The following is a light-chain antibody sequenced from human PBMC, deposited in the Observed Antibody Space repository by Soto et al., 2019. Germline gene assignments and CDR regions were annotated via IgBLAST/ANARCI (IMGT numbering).Light chain of an antibody. CDR3: QQLNSYSIT. CDR1: QTISGW. Sequence: DIQMTQSPSTLSASVGDTVTITCRASQTISGWLTWYQQRPGKAPKLLIYKASTLESGVPSRFSGSGSGTEFTLTISSLQPDDFATYYCQQLNSYSITFGQGTRLEIK. V-gene: IGKV1-5*03. CDR2: KAS. J-gene: IGKJ5*01.